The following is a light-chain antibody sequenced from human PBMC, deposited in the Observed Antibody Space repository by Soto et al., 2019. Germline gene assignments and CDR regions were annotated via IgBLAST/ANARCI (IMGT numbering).Light chain of an antibody. J-gene: IGLJ3*02. Sequence: QSALTQPASVSGSPGQSITISCTGTGSDVGGYNIVSWYQQHPDKAPKVIIYEGSQRPSGVSNRFSASKSGNTASLTISGLQAEDEADYYCCSFAGSGTWVFGGGTQLTVL. V-gene: IGLV2-23*01. CDR2: EGS. CDR1: GSDVGGYNI. CDR3: CSFAGSGTWV.